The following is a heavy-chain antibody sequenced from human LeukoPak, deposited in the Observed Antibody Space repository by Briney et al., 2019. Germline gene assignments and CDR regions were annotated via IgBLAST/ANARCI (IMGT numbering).Heavy chain of an antibody. D-gene: IGHD3-10*01. CDR2: INPSGGST. Sequence: ASVKVSCKASGYTFTSYYMHWVRQAPGQGLEWMGIINPSGGSTSYAQKFQGRVTMTRDTTTSTVYMELSSLRSEDTAVYYCARAVDYYGSGSHYDYFDYWGQGTLVTVSS. V-gene: IGHV1-46*01. CDR1: GYTFTSYY. J-gene: IGHJ4*02. CDR3: ARAVDYYGSGSHYDYFDY.